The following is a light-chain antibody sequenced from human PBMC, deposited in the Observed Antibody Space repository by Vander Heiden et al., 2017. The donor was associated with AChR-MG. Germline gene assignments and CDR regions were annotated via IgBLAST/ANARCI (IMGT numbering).Light chain of an antibody. CDR1: SSDVGGYNY. CDR3: CSYAGSYFRV. V-gene: IGLV2-11*01. CDR2: DVS. J-gene: IGLJ1*01. Sequence: QSALTQPRSVSGSPGQSVTISCTGTSSDVGGYNYVSWYQQHPGKAPKLMIYDVSKRPSGVPDRFSGSKSGNTASLTISGLQAEDEADYYCCSYAGSYFRVFGTGTKVTGL.